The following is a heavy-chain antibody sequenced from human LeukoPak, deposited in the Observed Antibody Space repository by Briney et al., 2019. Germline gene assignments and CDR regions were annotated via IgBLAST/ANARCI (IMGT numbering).Heavy chain of an antibody. CDR1: GYTLTELS. J-gene: IGHJ5*02. CDR3: ARAPYYDFWSGYYSNWFDP. D-gene: IGHD3-3*01. Sequence: ASVKVSCKVSGYTLTELSMHWVRQAPGKGLEWMGGFDPEDGETIYAQKFQGRVTMTRNTSISTAYMELSSLRSEDTAVYYCARAPYYDFWSGYYSNWFDPWGQGTLVTVSS. CDR2: FDPEDGET. V-gene: IGHV1-24*01.